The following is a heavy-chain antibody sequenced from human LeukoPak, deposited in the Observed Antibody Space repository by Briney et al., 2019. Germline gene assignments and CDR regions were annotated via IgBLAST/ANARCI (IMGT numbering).Heavy chain of an antibody. V-gene: IGHV4-39*01. Sequence: PSETLSLTCTVSGGSISSSSYYWGWIRQPPGKGLGWIGSIYYSGSTYYNPSLKSRVTISVDTSKNQFSLKLSSVTAADTAVYYCARLRVTYYDLWSGQRDLGYFDIWGQGTMVTVSS. J-gene: IGHJ3*02. CDR1: GGSISSSSYY. CDR3: ARLRVTYYDLWSGQRDLGYFDI. D-gene: IGHD3-3*01. CDR2: IYYSGST.